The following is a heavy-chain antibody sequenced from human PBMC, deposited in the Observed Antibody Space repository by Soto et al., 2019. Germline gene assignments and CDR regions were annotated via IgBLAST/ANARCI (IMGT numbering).Heavy chain of an antibody. D-gene: IGHD2-2*01. CDR2: IIPIFGTA. Sequence: QVQLVQSGAEVKKPGSSVKVSCKASGGTFSSYAISWVRQAPGQGLEWMGGIIPIFGTANYAQKFQGRVTVTADASTRTAYMGLSSLRSEDTAVYYCARHVPAAGYYYGMDVWGQGTTVTVSS. V-gene: IGHV1-69*12. CDR3: ARHVPAAGYYYGMDV. J-gene: IGHJ6*02. CDR1: GGTFSSYA.